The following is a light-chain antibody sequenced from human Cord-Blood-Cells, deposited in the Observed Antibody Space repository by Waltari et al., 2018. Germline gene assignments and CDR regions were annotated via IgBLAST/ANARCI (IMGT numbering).Light chain of an antibody. V-gene: IGLV2-23*01. J-gene: IGLJ3*02. CDR1: RSDVGSYNL. CDR2: EGS. CDR3: CSYAGSSTWV. Sequence: QSALTQPASVSGSPGQSITISCTGTRSDVGSYNLVSWYQQHPGKAPKLMIYEGSKRPSGVSNRFSGSKSGNTASLTISGLQAEDEADYYCCSYAGSSTWVVGGGTKLTVL.